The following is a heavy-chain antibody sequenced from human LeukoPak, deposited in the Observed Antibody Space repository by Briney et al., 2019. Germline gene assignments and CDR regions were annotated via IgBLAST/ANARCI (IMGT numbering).Heavy chain of an antibody. CDR3: AKYDDYGDYLDAFDI. CDR1: GFTFSSYA. J-gene: IGHJ3*02. Sequence: PGGSLRLSCAASGFTFSSYAMSWVRQAPGKELEWVSAISGSGGSTYYADSVKGRFTISRDNSKNTLYLQMNSLRAEDTAVYYCAKYDDYGDYLDAFDIWGQGTMVTVSS. CDR2: ISGSGGST. V-gene: IGHV3-23*01. D-gene: IGHD4-17*01.